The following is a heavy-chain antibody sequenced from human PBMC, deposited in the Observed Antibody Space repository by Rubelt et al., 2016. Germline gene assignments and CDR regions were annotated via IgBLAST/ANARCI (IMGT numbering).Heavy chain of an antibody. J-gene: IGHJ5*02. CDR2: IDPSDSYT. CDR1: GYSFTSYW. V-gene: IGHV5-10-1*01. D-gene: IGHD4-23*01. Sequence: EVQLVQSGAEVKKPGESLRISCKGSGYSFTSYWISWVRQMPGKGLEWMGRIDPSDSYTNYSPSFQGHVTISADKSISTAYLQGSILKASDTAMYYCARHAGDGGNSEDWFDPWGQGTLVTVSS. CDR3: ARHAGDGGNSEDWFDP.